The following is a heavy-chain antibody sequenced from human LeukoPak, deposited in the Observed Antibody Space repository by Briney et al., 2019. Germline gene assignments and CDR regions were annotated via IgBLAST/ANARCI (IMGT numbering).Heavy chain of an antibody. V-gene: IGHV3-48*04. Sequence: GGSLRLSCAASGFTFSSYSMNWVRQAPGKGLEWVSYISSSSSTIYYADSVKGRFTISRDNAKNSLYLQMNSLRAEDTAVYYCARGWSSSTSRPTDYWGQGTLVTVSS. CDR2: ISSSSSTI. J-gene: IGHJ4*02. D-gene: IGHD2-2*01. CDR1: GFTFSSYS. CDR3: ARGWSSSTSRPTDY.